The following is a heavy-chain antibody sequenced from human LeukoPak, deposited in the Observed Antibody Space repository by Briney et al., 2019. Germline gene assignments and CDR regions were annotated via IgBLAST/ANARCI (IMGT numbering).Heavy chain of an antibody. Sequence: ASVKVSCKASGYTFTSYDINWVRQATGQGLEWMGWMNPNSGNTGYAQKFQGRVTITRNTSISTAYMELSSLKSEDTAVYYCATDRTEWELLGDAFDVWGQGTMVTVSS. J-gene: IGHJ3*01. D-gene: IGHD1-26*01. CDR1: GYTFTSYD. CDR3: ATDRTEWELLGDAFDV. CDR2: MNPNSGNT. V-gene: IGHV1-8*03.